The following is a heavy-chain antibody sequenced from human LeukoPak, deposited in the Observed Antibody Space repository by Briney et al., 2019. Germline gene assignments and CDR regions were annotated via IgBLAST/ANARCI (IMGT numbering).Heavy chain of an antibody. V-gene: IGHV4-34*01. D-gene: IGHD3-3*01. CDR2: INHSGIT. Sequence: SETLSLTCVVYGGTFRDYYWTWIRQPPGKGLEWIGEINHSGITNYNPSLKSRVTISVDTSKSQFSLKLTSVTAADTAVYYCARYSDFWTGRRVAFDIWGQGTMVTVSS. CDR1: GGTFRDYY. CDR3: ARYSDFWTGRRVAFDI. J-gene: IGHJ3*02.